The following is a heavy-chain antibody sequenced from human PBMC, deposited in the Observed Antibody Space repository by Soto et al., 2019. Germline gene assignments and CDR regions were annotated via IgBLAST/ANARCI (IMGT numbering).Heavy chain of an antibody. CDR1: GYTFTSYY. Sequence: ASVKVSCKASGYTFTSYYMHWVRQAPGQGLEWMGIINPSGGSTSYAQKFQGRVTMTRDTSTSTVYMELSSLRSEDTAVYYCAEEYCSSTSCYKSGWFDPWGQGTLVTVCS. D-gene: IGHD2-2*02. CDR3: AEEYCSSTSCYKSGWFDP. J-gene: IGHJ5*02. V-gene: IGHV1-46*01. CDR2: INPSGGST.